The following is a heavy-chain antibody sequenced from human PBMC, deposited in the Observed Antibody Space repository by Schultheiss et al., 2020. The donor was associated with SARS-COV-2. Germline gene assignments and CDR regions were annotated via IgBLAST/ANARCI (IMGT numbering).Heavy chain of an antibody. CDR3: ATAQQLVPYS. Sequence: GGSLRLSCAASGFIFSGSAMHWVRQASGKGLEWVGHIRSKANSYATAYAASVKGRFTISRDDSKNTAYLQMNSLKTEDTAVYYCATAQQLVPYSWGQGTLVTVSS. D-gene: IGHD6-13*01. V-gene: IGHV3-73*01. CDR1: GFIFSGSA. J-gene: IGHJ5*02. CDR2: IRSKANSYAT.